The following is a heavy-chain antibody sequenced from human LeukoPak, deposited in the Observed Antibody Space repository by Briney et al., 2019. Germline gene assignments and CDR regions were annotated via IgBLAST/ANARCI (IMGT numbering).Heavy chain of an antibody. CDR3: AKGPGFYFDS. Sequence: PGGSLRLSCAASGIIFSNYGMHWVRQAAGEGLEWVAFIRYDGSDKYYVDSVKGRFTISRDNSKNTLYLQMNSLRAEDTAVYYCAKGPGFYFDSWGQGTLVTVSS. J-gene: IGHJ4*02. CDR1: GIIFSNYG. V-gene: IGHV3-30*02. CDR2: IRYDGSDK.